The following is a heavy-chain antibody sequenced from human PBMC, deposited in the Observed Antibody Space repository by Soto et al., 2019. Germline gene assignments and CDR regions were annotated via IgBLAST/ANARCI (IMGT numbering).Heavy chain of an antibody. CDR3: ARDKWVTVATARLDP. J-gene: IGHJ5*02. Sequence: EVQLVESGGGLVQPGGSLRLSCAASGLTFNSHWMHWVRLVPGKGLEWVSRINNDGRSTTYADSVKGRFTISRDNAKNTLYVQMNSLGVEDTAVYYCARDKWVTVATARLDPWGQGTLVTVSS. CDR2: INNDGRST. D-gene: IGHD2-2*01. V-gene: IGHV3-74*03. CDR1: GLTFNSHW.